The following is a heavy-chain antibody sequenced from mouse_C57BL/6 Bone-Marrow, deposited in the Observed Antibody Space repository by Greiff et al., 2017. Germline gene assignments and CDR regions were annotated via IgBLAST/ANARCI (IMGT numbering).Heavy chain of an antibody. CDR1: GYAFSSYW. CDR3: ARRGSLGYAMDY. CDR2: IYPGDGDT. D-gene: IGHD3-3*01. V-gene: IGHV1-80*01. J-gene: IGHJ4*01. Sequence: VQLQQSGAELVKPGASVKISCKASGYAFSSYWMNWVKQRPGKGLEWIGQIYPGDGDTNYNGKFKGKATLTADKSSSTAYMQLSSLTSEDSAVYFCARRGSLGYAMDYWGQGTSVTVSS.